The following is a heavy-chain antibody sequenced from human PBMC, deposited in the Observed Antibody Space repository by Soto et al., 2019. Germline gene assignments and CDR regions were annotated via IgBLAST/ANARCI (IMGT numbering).Heavy chain of an antibody. J-gene: IGHJ4*02. CDR3: ARGALRYSYGGARY. V-gene: IGHV4-34*01. Sequence: SQTLSLTCAVYGGSFSGYYWSWIRQPPGKGLEWIGEINHSGSTNYNPSLKSRVTISVDTSKNQFSLKLSSVTAADTAVYYCARGALRYSYGGARYWGQGTLVTVSS. CDR2: INHSGST. CDR1: GGSFSGYY. D-gene: IGHD5-18*01.